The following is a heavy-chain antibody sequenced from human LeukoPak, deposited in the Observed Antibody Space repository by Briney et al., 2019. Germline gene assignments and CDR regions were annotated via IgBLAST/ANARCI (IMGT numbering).Heavy chain of an antibody. J-gene: IGHJ4*02. V-gene: IGHV3-30*04. CDR2: ISYDGSVE. CDR1: GFTFSNYA. Sequence: GGSLRLSCAASGFTFSNYAMHWVRQAPGKGLEWVALISYDGSVEKNAASVKGRFTISRDNSKNTLYLQMNSLRAEDTAVYYCARALGSSWDSSLDSWGQGTLVPVSS. D-gene: IGHD6-13*01. CDR3: ARALGSSWDSSLDS.